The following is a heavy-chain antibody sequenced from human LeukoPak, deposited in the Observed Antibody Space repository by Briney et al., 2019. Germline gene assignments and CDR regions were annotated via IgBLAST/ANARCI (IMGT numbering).Heavy chain of an antibody. J-gene: IGHJ3*02. V-gene: IGHV3-48*03. CDR3: ARGYSSGWYYAFDI. D-gene: IGHD6-19*01. CDR1: GFTFSSYE. CDR2: ISSSGSTI. Sequence: PGGSLRLSCVASGFTFSSYEMNWVRQAPGKGLEWVSYISSSGSTIYYADSVKGRFTISRDNAKNSLYLQMNSQRAEDTAVYYCARGYSSGWYYAFDIWGQGTMVTVSS.